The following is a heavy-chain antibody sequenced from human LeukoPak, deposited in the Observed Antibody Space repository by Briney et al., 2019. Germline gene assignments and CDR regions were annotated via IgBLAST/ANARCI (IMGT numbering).Heavy chain of an antibody. CDR2: IYYSGST. CDR3: ARSDGYSYGYHFDY. Sequence: SETLSLTCTVSGGSISSYYWSWIRQPPGKGLEWIGYIYYSGSTNYNPSLKSRVTISVDTSKNQFSLKLSSVTAADTAVYYCARSDGYSYGYHFDYWGQGTLVTVSS. J-gene: IGHJ4*02. V-gene: IGHV4-59*08. D-gene: IGHD5-18*01. CDR1: GGSISSYY.